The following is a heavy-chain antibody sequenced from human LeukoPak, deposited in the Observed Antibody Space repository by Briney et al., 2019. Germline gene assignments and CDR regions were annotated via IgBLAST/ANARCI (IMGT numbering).Heavy chain of an antibody. V-gene: IGHV1-2*02. CDR3: ARVGGYSGSYYGY. Sequence: GASVKVSCKASGYTFTGYYMRWVRQAPGQGLEWMGWINPNSGGTNYAQKFQGRVTMTRDTSISTAYMELSRLRSDDTAVYYCARVGGYSGSYYGYWGQGTLVTVSS. D-gene: IGHD1-26*01. CDR1: GYTFTGYY. CDR2: INPNSGGT. J-gene: IGHJ4*02.